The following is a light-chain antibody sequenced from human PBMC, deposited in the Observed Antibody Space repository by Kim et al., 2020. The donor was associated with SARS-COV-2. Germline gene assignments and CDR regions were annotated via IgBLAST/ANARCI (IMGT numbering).Light chain of an antibody. Sequence: GQSITISCTGTNRDIGTFAYVSWSQQLPGKAPKVLIYDVIKRPSGVSPRFSGSKSAYTASLSISGLQADDEADYYCTSYANNNTGVSGGGTQLTVL. V-gene: IGLV2-14*03. J-gene: IGLJ3*02. CDR2: DVI. CDR3: TSYANNNTGV. CDR1: NRDIGTFAY.